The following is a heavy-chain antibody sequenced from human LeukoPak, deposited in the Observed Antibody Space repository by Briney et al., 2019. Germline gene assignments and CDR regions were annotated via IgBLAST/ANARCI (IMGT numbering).Heavy chain of an antibody. CDR2: ISGSGSTI. CDR1: GFTFSSYE. Sequence: GGSLRLSRAASGFTFSSYEMNWVRQAPGKGLEWVSYISGSGSTIYYADSVKGRFTISRDNAKNSLYLQMNSLRAEDTAVYYCARGEYDSSGYYAGYWGQGTLVTVSS. D-gene: IGHD3-22*01. J-gene: IGHJ4*02. CDR3: ARGEYDSSGYYAGY. V-gene: IGHV3-48*03.